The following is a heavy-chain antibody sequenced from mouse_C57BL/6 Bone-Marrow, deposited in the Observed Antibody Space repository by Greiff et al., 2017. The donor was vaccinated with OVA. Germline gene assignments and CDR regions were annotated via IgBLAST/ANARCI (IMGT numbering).Heavy chain of an antibody. Sequence: VKVVESGPGLVQPSQSLSITCTVSGFSLTSYGVHWVRQSPGKGLEWLGVIWSGGSTDYNAAFISRLSISKDNSKSQVFFKMNSLQADDTARYYCARKGWDGVFDYWGQGTTLTVSS. CDR3: ARKGWDGVFDY. CDR2: IWSGGST. D-gene: IGHD4-1*01. CDR1: GFSLTSYG. J-gene: IGHJ2*01. V-gene: IGHV2-2*01.